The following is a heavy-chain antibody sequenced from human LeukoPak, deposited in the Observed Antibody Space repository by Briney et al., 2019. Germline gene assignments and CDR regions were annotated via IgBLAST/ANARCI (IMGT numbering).Heavy chain of an antibody. Sequence: ASVKVSCTASGYSFTSYGISWVRQAPGQGPEWMGWISAYNGNTNYAQRLQGRVTMTTDTSTSTAYMELRSLTSDDTAVYYCARVPSGGPFDYWGQGTLVTVSS. CDR2: ISAYNGNT. CDR3: ARVPSGGPFDY. V-gene: IGHV1-18*01. CDR1: GYSFTSYG. D-gene: IGHD2-15*01. J-gene: IGHJ4*02.